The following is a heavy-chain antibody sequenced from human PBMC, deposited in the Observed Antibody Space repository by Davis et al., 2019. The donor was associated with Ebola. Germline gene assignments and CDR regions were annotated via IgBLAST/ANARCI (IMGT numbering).Heavy chain of an antibody. V-gene: IGHV1-18*01. D-gene: IGHD5-12*01. Sequence: AASVKVSCKASNYTFRNYGIGWLRQAPGQGLEWLGWISPSRGDTKYTESLQGRLSMTTDISSSTAYMELRGLRSDDTAVYYCARRGYGDFDFWGQGSLVTVSS. CDR3: ARRGYGDFDF. CDR1: NYTFRNYG. J-gene: IGHJ4*02. CDR2: ISPSRGDT.